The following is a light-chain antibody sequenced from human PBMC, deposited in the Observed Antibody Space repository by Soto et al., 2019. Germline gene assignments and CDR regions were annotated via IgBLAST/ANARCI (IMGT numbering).Light chain of an antibody. CDR2: DNN. CDR1: TSNIANNL. Sequence: QSVLTQPPSVSAAPGEKVTISCSGRTSNIANNLVSWYRQLPGTAPQLLIHDNNKRPSGVSDRFSGSKSGSSATLDITGLQTGDEAHYYCGTWDYSLTAFVFGGGTKLTVL. V-gene: IGLV1-51*01. J-gene: IGLJ2*01. CDR3: GTWDYSLTAFV.